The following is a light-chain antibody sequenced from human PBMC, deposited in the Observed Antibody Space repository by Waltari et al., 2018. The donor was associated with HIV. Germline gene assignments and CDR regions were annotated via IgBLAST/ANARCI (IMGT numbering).Light chain of an antibody. J-gene: IGKJ1*01. CDR1: QGVTSNY. V-gene: IGKV3D-20*01. CDR3: QQYGSSPLT. Sequence: EIVLTQSPATLSLSPGKRATLSCGASQGVTSNYLAWYQQKPGLAPRLLIYDASTRASGIPDRFSGSGSGTEFTLTISRLEPEDFAVYFCQQYGSSPLTFGQGTKVEVK. CDR2: DAS.